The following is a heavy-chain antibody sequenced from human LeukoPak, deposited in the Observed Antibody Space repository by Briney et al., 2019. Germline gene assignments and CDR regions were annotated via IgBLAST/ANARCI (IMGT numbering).Heavy chain of an antibody. V-gene: IGHV4-39*01. D-gene: IGHD2-2*01. CDR3: ASFPSAPWSTSWLNWFDP. CDR2: IYYSGST. Sequence: SETLSLTCTVSGGSISSSSYYWGWIRQPPGKGLEWIGSIYYSGSTYYNPSLKSRVTISVDTSKNQFSLKLSSVTAADTAVYYCASFPSAPWSTSWLNWFDPWGQGTLVTVSS. J-gene: IGHJ5*02. CDR1: GGSISSSSYY.